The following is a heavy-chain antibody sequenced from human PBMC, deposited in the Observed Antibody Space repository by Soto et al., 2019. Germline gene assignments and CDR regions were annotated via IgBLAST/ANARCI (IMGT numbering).Heavy chain of an antibody. J-gene: IGHJ4*02. CDR3: AGVFTDEKSKYYFDY. CDR2: IIPIFGTA. D-gene: IGHD2-8*02. Sequence: GASVKVSCKASGGTFSRYAINWVRQAPGQGPEWMGGIIPIFGTANYAQKFQGRLTITADESTSTAYMALSSLRSEDTAVYYCAGVFTDEKSKYYFDYWGQGTLVTVSS. V-gene: IGHV1-69*13. CDR1: GGTFSRYA.